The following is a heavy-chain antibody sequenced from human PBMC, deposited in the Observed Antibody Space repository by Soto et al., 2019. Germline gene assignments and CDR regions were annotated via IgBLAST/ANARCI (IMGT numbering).Heavy chain of an antibody. CDR1: GYTFINYD. V-gene: IGHV1-8*01. Sequence: QVQLVQSGAEVKKPGASVKVSCKASGYTFINYDINWVRQAPGQGLEWVGWMNPDSGNTGYAQNFQGRVTMTGNTSISSVYMELSSMTSEDTAVYYCARRRGSDGWFDLWGQGTLVNVSS. CDR3: ARRRGSDGWFDL. CDR2: MNPDSGNT. J-gene: IGHJ5*02. D-gene: IGHD3-10*01.